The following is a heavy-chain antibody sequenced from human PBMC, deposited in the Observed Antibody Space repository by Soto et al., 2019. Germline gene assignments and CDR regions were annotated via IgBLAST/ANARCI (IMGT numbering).Heavy chain of an antibody. CDR2: IDPSDSYI. J-gene: IGHJ5*02. D-gene: IGHD2-21*01. CDR3: ARQGMWGYNWFDP. CDR1: GYSFKTHW. Sequence: PGESLKISCEGSGYSFKTHWITWVRQMPGKGLEWVGRIDPSDSYISYSPSFQGHVTISADKSISTAYLQWSSLEASDTAIYYCARQGMWGYNWFDPWGQGTLVTVSS. V-gene: IGHV5-10-1*01.